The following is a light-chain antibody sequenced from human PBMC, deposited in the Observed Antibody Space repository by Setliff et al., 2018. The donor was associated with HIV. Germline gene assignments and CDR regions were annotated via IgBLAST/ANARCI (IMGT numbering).Light chain of an antibody. Sequence: QSVLTQPPSVSGTPGQRLTISCSGGSSNIGSNTVNWYQQVPGTAPKLLIYSNSQRPSGVPDRFSGSKSGTSASLAVSGLQTEDEVDYYCAAWDDSLNGPVFGGGTK. J-gene: IGLJ2*01. CDR3: AAWDDSLNGPV. CDR1: SSNIGSNT. V-gene: IGLV1-44*01. CDR2: SNS.